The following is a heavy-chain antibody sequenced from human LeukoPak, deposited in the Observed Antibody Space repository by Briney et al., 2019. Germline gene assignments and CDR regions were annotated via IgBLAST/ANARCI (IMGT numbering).Heavy chain of an antibody. CDR2: INPNSGGT. Sequence: ASVTVSCKSSGYTFTGYYKHWVRQAPAQGLEWMGWINPNSGGTNYAQKFQGRVTVTRDTSITTAYMELSRLRSEDTAVYYCATGVVPAAGRGYWGQGTLVTVSS. V-gene: IGHV1-2*02. CDR3: ATGVVPAAGRGY. J-gene: IGHJ4*02. D-gene: IGHD2-2*01. CDR1: GYTFTGYY.